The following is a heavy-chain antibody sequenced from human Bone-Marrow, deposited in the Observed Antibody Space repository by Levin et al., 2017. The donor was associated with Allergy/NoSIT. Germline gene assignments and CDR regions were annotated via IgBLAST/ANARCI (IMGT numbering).Heavy chain of an antibody. CDR3: ARDPRKYCSSTSCHEAGDAFDI. Sequence: GESLKISCAASGFTFSSYWMHWVRQAPGEGLVWVSRIKSDGRSTSYADSVKGRFTISRDNAKNTLYLQTNSLRAEDTAVYYCARDPRKYCSSTSCHEAGDAFDIWGQGTMVTVSS. J-gene: IGHJ3*02. V-gene: IGHV3-74*01. D-gene: IGHD2-2*01. CDR2: IKSDGRST. CDR1: GFTFSSYW.